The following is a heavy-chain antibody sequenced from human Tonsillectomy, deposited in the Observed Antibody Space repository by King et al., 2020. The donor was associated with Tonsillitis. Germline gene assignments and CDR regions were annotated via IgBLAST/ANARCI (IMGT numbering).Heavy chain of an antibody. V-gene: IGHV1-69*04. CDR2: IIPILGIA. D-gene: IGHD4-17*01. CDR3: ARLASERAYGDYVVPFDY. J-gene: IGHJ4*02. Sequence: QLVQSGAEVKKPGSSVKVSCKASGGTFSSYAISWVRQAPGQGLEWMGRIIPILGIANYAQKFQGRVTITADKSTSTAYMELSSLRSEDTAVYYCARLASERAYGDYVVPFDYWGQGTLVTVSS. CDR1: GGTFSSYA.